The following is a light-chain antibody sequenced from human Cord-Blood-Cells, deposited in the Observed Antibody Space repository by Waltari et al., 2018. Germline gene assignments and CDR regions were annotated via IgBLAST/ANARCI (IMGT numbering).Light chain of an antibody. CDR2: QDS. CDR1: KLGDKY. Sequence: SYELTQPPSVSVSPGQTASITCSGDKLGDKYACWYQQKPGQSPVLVIYQDSKRPSGIPERFSGSNSGNTATLTISGTQAMDEADHYCQAWDSSMGVFGGGTKLTVL. V-gene: IGLV3-1*01. CDR3: QAWDSSMGV. J-gene: IGLJ3*02.